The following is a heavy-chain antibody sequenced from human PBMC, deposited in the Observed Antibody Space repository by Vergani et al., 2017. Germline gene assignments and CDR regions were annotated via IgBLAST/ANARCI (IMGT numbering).Heavy chain of an antibody. Sequence: QVQLVESAGGVVKPGGSLRLSCAASGSTFSNFGMHWIRQAPCKGLEWLAYIGKDGINTRYRDAVKGRFTVSRDNSKDILYLQMDSLRSDDTALYYCANYLRDSTDELPDSWGPGTLVIVSS. CDR2: IGKDGINT. CDR3: ANYLRDSTDELPDS. D-gene: IGHD2-21*02. CDR1: GSTFSNFG. V-gene: IGHV3-30*02. J-gene: IGHJ4*02.